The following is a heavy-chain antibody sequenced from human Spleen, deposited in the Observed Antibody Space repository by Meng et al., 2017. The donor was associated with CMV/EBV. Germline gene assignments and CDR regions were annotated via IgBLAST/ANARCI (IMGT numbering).Heavy chain of an antibody. CDR1: GFTFSTYS. V-gene: IGHV3-21*04. J-gene: IGHJ4*02. CDR2: ISKSSSHI. Sequence: GGSLRLSCTASGFTFSTYSMNWVRQAPGKGLEWVSCISKSSSHIYYADSVKGRFTISRDNAENSLYLQMNSLRAEDTAVYFCASGPFKNWGQGTLVTVSS. CDR3: ASGPFKN.